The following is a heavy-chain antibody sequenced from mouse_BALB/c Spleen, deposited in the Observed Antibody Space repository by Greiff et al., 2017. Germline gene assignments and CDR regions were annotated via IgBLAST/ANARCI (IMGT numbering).Heavy chain of an antibody. CDR3: ARSEEYDRVFAY. J-gene: IGHJ3*01. V-gene: IGHV1-18*01. D-gene: IGHD2-14*01. Sequence: VQLQQSGPELVKPGASVKIPCKASGYTFTDYNMDWVKQSHGKSLEWIGDINPNNGGTIYNQKFKGKATLTVDKSSSTAYMELRSLTSEDTAVYYCARSEEYDRVFAYWGQGTLVTVSA. CDR2: INPNNGGT. CDR1: GYTFTDYN.